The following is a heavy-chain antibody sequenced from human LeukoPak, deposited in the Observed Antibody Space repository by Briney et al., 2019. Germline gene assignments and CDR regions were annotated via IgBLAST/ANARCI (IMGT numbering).Heavy chain of an antibody. Sequence: PGGSLRLSCAASGFTFDDYAMHWVRQAPGKGLEWVSGISWNSGSIGYADSVKGRFTTSRDNAKNSLYLQMNSLRAEDMALYYCARSRVAFDIWGQGTMVTVSS. J-gene: IGHJ3*02. CDR2: ISWNSGSI. CDR3: ARSRVAFDI. CDR1: GFTFDDYA. D-gene: IGHD6-13*01. V-gene: IGHV3-9*03.